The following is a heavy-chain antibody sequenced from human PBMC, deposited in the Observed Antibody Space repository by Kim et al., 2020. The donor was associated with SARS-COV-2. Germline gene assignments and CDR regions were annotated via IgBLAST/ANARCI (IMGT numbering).Heavy chain of an antibody. CDR1: GFTFSSYA. D-gene: IGHD6-13*01. J-gene: IGHJ3*02. V-gene: IGHV3-23*01. CDR2: ISGSGGST. CDR3: AKDGGIAAAGDGAFDI. Sequence: GGSLRLSCAASGFTFSSYAMSWVRQAPGKGLEWVSAISGSGGSTYYADSVKGRFTISRDNSKNTLYLQMNSLRAEDTAVYYCAKDGGIAAAGDGAFDIWGQGTMVTVSS.